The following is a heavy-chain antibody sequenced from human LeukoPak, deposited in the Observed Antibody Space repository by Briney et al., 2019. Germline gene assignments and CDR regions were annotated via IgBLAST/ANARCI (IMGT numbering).Heavy chain of an antibody. CDR3: ARGSRSFDWLRSYFDF. Sequence: ASVKGTSTASGYTFTDYYIHWVQQAPGKGLEWLGRVDPEDTETIYARKFQGRVTITADTSTDTAYLDLTSVRSEDTAVYYCARGSRSFDWLRSYFDFWGQGTLVTVSS. J-gene: IGHJ4*02. V-gene: IGHV1-69-2*01. CDR2: VDPEDTET. CDR1: GYTFTDYY. D-gene: IGHD3-9*01.